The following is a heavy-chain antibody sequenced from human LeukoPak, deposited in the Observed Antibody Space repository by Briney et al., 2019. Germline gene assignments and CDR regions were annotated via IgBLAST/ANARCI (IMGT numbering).Heavy chain of an antibody. CDR2: IYYSGST. CDR3: ARGYCSGGSCYSFDTNWYFDL. V-gene: IGHV4-59*08. D-gene: IGHD2-15*01. CDR1: GGSISCYY. Sequence: SETLSLTCTVSGGSISCYYWSWIRQPPGKGLEWIGYIYYSGSTNYNPSLKSRVTISVDTSKNQFSLKLSSVTAADTAVYYCARGYCSGGSCYSFDTNWYFDLWGRGTLVTVSS. J-gene: IGHJ2*01.